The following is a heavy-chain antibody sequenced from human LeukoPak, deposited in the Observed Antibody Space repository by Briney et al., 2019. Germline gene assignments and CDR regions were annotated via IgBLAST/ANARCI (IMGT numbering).Heavy chain of an antibody. CDR3: ARDSSGYTQYWFDP. J-gene: IGHJ5*02. CDR2: IIPIFGTA. CDR1: GGTFSSFA. D-gene: IGHD3-22*01. Sequence: SVKVSCKTSGGTFSSFAITWVRQTPGQGLEWMGGIIPIFGTANYAQKFQGRVTITADESTSTAYMELSSLRSEDTAVYYCARDSSGYTQYWFDPWGQGTLVTVSS. V-gene: IGHV1-69*13.